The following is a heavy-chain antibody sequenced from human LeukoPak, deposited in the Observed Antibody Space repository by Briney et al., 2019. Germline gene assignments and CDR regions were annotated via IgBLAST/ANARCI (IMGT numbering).Heavy chain of an antibody. D-gene: IGHD6-13*01. V-gene: IGHV4-34*01. CDR1: GGSFSGHY. Sequence: SETLSLTCAVCGGSFSGHYWSWIRQPPGKGLEWIGEINHSGSTNYNPSLKSRVTISVDTSKNQFSLKLSSVTAADTAVYYCARGLSSSWRYPGYWGQGTLVTVSS. J-gene: IGHJ4*02. CDR2: INHSGST. CDR3: ARGLSSSWRYPGY.